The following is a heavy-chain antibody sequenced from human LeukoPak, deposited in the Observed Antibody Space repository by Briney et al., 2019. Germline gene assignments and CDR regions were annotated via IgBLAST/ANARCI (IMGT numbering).Heavy chain of an antibody. CDR3: ARDLSNKILTTYYDVFDI. J-gene: IGHJ3*02. V-gene: IGHV3-7*03. Sequence: PGGSLRLSCAASGFTFSSYWMSWVRQAPGEGLEWVANIKQDGSRKHYVDSVEGRFTISRDNARNSLYLQMNSLRAEDTAVYYCARDLSNKILTTYYDVFDIWGQGTLVTVSS. D-gene: IGHD3-9*01. CDR1: GFTFSSYW. CDR2: IKQDGSRK.